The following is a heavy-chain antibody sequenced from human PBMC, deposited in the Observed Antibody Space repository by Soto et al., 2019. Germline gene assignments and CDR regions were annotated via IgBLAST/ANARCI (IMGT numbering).Heavy chain of an antibody. Sequence: PGGSLRLSCAASGFTFSSYAMSWVRQAPGKGLEWVSAISGSGGSTYYADSVKGRFTISRDNSKNTLYLQMNSLRAEDTAVYYCAKSSPRGYSYGSLDYYYGMDVWGQGTTVTVS. CDR3: AKSSPRGYSYGSLDYYYGMDV. J-gene: IGHJ6*02. D-gene: IGHD5-18*01. CDR1: GFTFSSYA. CDR2: ISGSGGST. V-gene: IGHV3-23*01.